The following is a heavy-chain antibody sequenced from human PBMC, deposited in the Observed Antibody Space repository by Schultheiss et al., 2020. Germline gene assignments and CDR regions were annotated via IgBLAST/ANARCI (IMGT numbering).Heavy chain of an antibody. CDR3: AGLFDYGDYRTY. D-gene: IGHD4-17*01. J-gene: IGHJ4*02. Sequence: SETLSLTCTVSGGSVSSHYWSWIRQPPGKGLEWIGYIYYSGSTNYNPSLRSRVTMSLDTSKNQFSLKLSSVTAADTAVYYCAGLFDYGDYRTYWGQGTLVTVSS. CDR1: GGSVSSHY. V-gene: IGHV4-59*02. CDR2: IYYSGST.